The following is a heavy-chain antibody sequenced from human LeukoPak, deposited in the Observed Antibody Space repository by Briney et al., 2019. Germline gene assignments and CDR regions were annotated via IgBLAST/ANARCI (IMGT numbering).Heavy chain of an antibody. Sequence: GGSLRLSCAASGFNFNNYNMNWVRQAPGKGLEWVSYITLSSSSIYYADSVKGRFTISRDNAKNSLCLQMNSLRAEDTAVYYCAREPTYSSSWYTSCDYWGQGTLVTVSS. CDR1: GFNFNNYN. CDR2: ITLSSSSI. J-gene: IGHJ4*02. CDR3: AREPTYSSSWYTSCDY. D-gene: IGHD6-13*01. V-gene: IGHV3-48*01.